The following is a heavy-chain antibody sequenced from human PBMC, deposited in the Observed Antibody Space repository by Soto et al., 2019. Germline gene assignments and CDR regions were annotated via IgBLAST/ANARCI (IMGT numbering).Heavy chain of an antibody. J-gene: IGHJ3*02. CDR3: AREISRRDGYSQFDAFDI. CDR1: GYTFTSYG. CDR2: ISAYNGNT. V-gene: IGHV1-18*01. D-gene: IGHD5-18*01. Sequence: ASVKVSCKASGYTFTSYGISWVRQAPGQGLEWMGWISAYNGNTNYAQKLQGRVTMTTDTSTSTAYMELRSLRSDDTAVYYCAREISRRDGYSQFDAFDIWGQGTMVTVSS.